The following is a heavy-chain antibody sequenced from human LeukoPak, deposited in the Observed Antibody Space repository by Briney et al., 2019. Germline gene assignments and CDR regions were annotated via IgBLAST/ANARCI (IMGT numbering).Heavy chain of an antibody. CDR3: ARGGRITMVRGVIGALYFNY. D-gene: IGHD3-10*01. V-gene: IGHV4-34*01. CDR2: INHSGST. CDR1: GGSFSGYY. J-gene: IGHJ4*02. Sequence: SETLSLTCAVYGGSFSGYYWSWIRQPPGKGLEWIGEINHSGSTNYNPSPKSRVTISVDTSTNQFSLTLSSVPAADTAVYYCARGGRITMVRGVIGALYFNYWGQGTLVTVSS.